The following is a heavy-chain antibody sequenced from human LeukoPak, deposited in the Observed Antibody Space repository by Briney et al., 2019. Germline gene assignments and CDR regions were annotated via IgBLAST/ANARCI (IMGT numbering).Heavy chain of an antibody. Sequence: GGSLRLSCAASGFTFSNYWMHWVRQVPGQGLVWVSRINSDGSSTNYADSVKGRFTMSRDNAKIMVYLQMDSLRAEDTAVYYYARVEGVLQYYYGMDVWGQGTTVTVS. V-gene: IGHV3-74*01. D-gene: IGHD1-1*01. CDR3: ARVEGVLQYYYGMDV. J-gene: IGHJ6*02. CDR2: INSDGSST. CDR1: GFTFSNYW.